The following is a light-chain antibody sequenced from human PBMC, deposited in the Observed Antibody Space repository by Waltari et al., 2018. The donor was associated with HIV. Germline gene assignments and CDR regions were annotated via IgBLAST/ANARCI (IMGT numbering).Light chain of an antibody. J-gene: IGLJ2*01. V-gene: IGLV2-8*01. Sequence: QSALTQPPSASGSPGQSVAISCTRSSNDIVTYNFVSWYQHHPGKAPKLIIYDVTRRPPGIPDRFSGTKSGYTASLTVSDLQVEDEADYYCVSYTEKDTFLLFGGGTKLAV. CDR3: VSYTEKDTFLL. CDR2: DVT. CDR1: SNDIVTYNF.